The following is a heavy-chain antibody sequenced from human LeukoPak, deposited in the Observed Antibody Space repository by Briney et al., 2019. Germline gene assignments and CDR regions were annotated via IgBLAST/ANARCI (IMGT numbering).Heavy chain of an antibody. J-gene: IGHJ3*02. D-gene: IGHD3-10*01. CDR3: AKDLKVTMVRGVTGAFDI. V-gene: IGHV3-9*01. CDR2: ISWNSGSI. CDR1: GFTFDDYA. Sequence: GGSLRLSCAASGFTFDDYAMHWVRQAPGKGLEWVSGISWNSGSIGYADSVKGRFAISRDNAKNSLYLQMNSLRAEDTAVYYCAKDLKVTMVRGVTGAFDIWGQGTMVTVSS.